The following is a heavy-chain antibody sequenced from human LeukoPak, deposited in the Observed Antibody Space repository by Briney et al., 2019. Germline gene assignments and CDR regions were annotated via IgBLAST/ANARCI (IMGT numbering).Heavy chain of an antibody. CDR3: ARGYYDSIGYYYMDV. J-gene: IGHJ6*03. CDR1: GGSISSHY. V-gene: IGHV4-59*11. Sequence: SETLSLTCTVSGGSISSHYWSWIRQPPGKGLEWIGYIYCSGSINYNPSLKSRVTISVDTSKNQFSLKLSSVTAADTAVYYCARGYYDSIGYYYMDVWGKGTTVTVSS. D-gene: IGHD3-22*01. CDR2: IYCSGSI.